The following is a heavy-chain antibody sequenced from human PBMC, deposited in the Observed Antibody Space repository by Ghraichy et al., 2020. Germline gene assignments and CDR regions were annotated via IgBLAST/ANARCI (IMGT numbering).Heavy chain of an antibody. Sequence: SVKVSCKASGGTFSSYAISWVRQAPGQGLEWMGGIIPIFGTANYAQKFQGRVTITADESTSTAYMELSSLRSEDTAVYYCAREFTMVRGVVSGYFDYWGQGTLVTVSS. CDR2: IIPIFGTA. CDR1: GGTFSSYA. V-gene: IGHV1-69*13. D-gene: IGHD3-10*01. CDR3: AREFTMVRGVVSGYFDY. J-gene: IGHJ4*02.